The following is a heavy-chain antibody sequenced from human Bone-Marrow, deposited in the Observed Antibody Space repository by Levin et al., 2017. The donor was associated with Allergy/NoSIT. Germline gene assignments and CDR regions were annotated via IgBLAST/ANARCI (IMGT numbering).Heavy chain of an antibody. CDR2: IYPGDSDT. V-gene: IGHV5-51*01. D-gene: IGHD3-22*01. CDR3: ARLSYYESSVGYLDY. CDR1: GYSFTNHW. Sequence: KPGGSLRLSCKGSGYSFTNHWIGWVRQMPGKGLEWMGIIYPGDSDTRYSPSFQGQVTISAEKSISTAYLQGSSLKASDSATYYCARLSYYESSVGYLDYWGQGTLVTVSS. J-gene: IGHJ4*02.